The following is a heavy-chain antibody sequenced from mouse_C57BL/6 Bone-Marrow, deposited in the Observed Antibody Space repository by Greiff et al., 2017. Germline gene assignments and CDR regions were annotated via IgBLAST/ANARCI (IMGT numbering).Heavy chain of an antibody. Sequence: QVQLQQPGAELVMPGASVKLSCKASGYTFTSYWMHWVKQRPGQGLEWIGEIDPSDSYTNYNQKFKGKSTLTVDKSSSTAYMQLSSLTSEDSAVYYCASSCFDGYPYWGQGTTLTVSS. CDR1: GYTFTSYW. CDR2: IDPSDSYT. D-gene: IGHD2-3*01. V-gene: IGHV1-69*01. CDR3: ASSCFDGYPY. J-gene: IGHJ2*01.